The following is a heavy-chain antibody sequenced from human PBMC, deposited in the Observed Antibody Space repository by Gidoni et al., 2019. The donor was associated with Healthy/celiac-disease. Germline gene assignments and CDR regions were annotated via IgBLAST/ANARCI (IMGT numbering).Heavy chain of an antibody. CDR3: ARSARSGSYPDAFDI. J-gene: IGHJ3*02. CDR2: IIPSGGST. Sequence: QVQLVQSGAEVKKPGASVKGSCKASGYTFTTCYMHWVRQAPGQGLEWMGIIIPSGGSTSYAQKFQGRVTMTRDTSTSTVYMELSSLRSEYTAVYYCARSARSGSYPDAFDIWGQGTMVTVSS. V-gene: IGHV1-46*01. D-gene: IGHD3-10*01. CDR1: GYTFTTCY.